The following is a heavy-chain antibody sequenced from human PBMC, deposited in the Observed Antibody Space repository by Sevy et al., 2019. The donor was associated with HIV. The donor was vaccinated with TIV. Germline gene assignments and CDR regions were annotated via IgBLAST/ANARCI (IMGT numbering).Heavy chain of an antibody. D-gene: IGHD2-15*01. CDR3: VRAIQLAASY. CDR1: AINIRDYW. Sequence: GGSLRLSCEASAINIRDYWMNWVRQAPGKGLEWVANINPDGSKIYYAESVKGGSTISRDSAKNTVFLQMTSLRAEDTAVYYCVRAIQLAASYWGQGMLVTVSS. CDR2: INPDGSKI. J-gene: IGHJ4*02. V-gene: IGHV3-7*02.